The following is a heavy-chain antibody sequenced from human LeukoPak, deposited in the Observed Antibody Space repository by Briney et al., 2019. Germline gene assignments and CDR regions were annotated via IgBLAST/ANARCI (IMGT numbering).Heavy chain of an antibody. CDR1: GYTFTRFG. D-gene: IGHD2-2*01. CDR3: ARWGGTAAVDY. CDR2: ISGDSGKT. Sequence: ASVKVSCKTSGYTFTRFGISWARQAPGQGLEWMGWISGDSGKTDYAQKFQDRVTMSTDTSTSTAYMELRSLRSDDTAVYYCARWGGTAAVDYWGQGTLVTVSS. J-gene: IGHJ4*02. V-gene: IGHV1-18*01.